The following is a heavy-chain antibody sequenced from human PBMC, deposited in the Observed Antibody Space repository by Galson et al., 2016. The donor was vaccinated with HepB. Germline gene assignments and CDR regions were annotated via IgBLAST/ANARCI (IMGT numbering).Heavy chain of an antibody. V-gene: IGHV3-23*01. CDR1: EIQFSNFA. Sequence: SLRLSCAVSEIQFSNFAMSWVRQIPGKGLEWVAGISGHGGSAYYADSVRGRFAVSRDNSNNTVFLQMSTLSAEDTAIYYCATGMSPYWGQGTLVSVS. CDR3: ATGMSPY. J-gene: IGHJ4*02. CDR2: ISGHGGSA.